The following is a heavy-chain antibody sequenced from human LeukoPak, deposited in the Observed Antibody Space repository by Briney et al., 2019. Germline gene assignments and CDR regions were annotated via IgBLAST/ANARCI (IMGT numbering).Heavy chain of an antibody. CDR2: ISGSGGST. Sequence: GGSLRLSCAASGFTFSSYAMSWVRQAPGKGLEWVSAISGSGGSTYYADSVKGRFTISRDNSKNTLYLQMNSLRAEDTVVYYCAKVPYYGDYIGYYFDYWGQGTLVTVSS. V-gene: IGHV3-23*01. J-gene: IGHJ4*02. CDR1: GFTFSSYA. D-gene: IGHD4-17*01. CDR3: AKVPYYGDYIGYYFDY.